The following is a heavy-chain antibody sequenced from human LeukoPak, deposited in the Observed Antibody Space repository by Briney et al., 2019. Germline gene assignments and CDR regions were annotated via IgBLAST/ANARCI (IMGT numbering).Heavy chain of an antibody. J-gene: IGHJ3*02. CDR2: ISDTGNT. CDR1: GFTLSSYA. D-gene: IGHD2-15*01. V-gene: IGHV3-23*01. Sequence: GGSLRLSCAASGFTLSSYAMSWVRQAPGKGLEWVSAISDTGNTYHADSVKGRFTISRDNSKNTLYLQMNSLRAEDTAVYYCAKDQCSGGSCYYEPGAFDIWGQGTMVTVSS. CDR3: AKDQCSGGSCYYEPGAFDI.